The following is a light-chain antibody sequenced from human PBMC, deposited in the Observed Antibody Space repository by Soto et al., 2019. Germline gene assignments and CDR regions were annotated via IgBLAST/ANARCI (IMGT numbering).Light chain of an antibody. Sequence: EIVLTQSPATLSLSPGERATLSCRASQSLNSYLAWFQQKPGQAPRLLIYDASNRSTGIPARFSGSGSGTDFTLTISSLEPADFAVYYCQQRRDWPLTFGGGNKVEIK. CDR2: DAS. J-gene: IGKJ4*01. CDR3: QQRRDWPLT. CDR1: QSLNSY. V-gene: IGKV3-11*01.